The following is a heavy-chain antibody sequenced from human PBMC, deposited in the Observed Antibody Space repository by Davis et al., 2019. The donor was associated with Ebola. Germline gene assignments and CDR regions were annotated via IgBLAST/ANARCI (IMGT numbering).Heavy chain of an antibody. Sequence: PRGSLRLSCAASGFTSSSFWMSWVRQAPGKGLEWVANIKQDGSDKYYMDSVKGRFTVSRDNAKNSLYLQMNSLRAEDTAVYYCARRYYGSGTYYKDYWGQGTLVTVSS. CDR3: ARRYYGSGTYYKDY. J-gene: IGHJ4*02. CDR1: GFTSSSFW. D-gene: IGHD3-10*01. V-gene: IGHV3-7*01. CDR2: IKQDGSDK.